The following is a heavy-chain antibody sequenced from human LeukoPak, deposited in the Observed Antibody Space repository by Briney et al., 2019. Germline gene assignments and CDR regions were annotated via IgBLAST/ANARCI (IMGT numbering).Heavy chain of an antibody. Sequence: SETLSLTCTGSGGSISSSSYYWGWIRQPPGKGLEWIGSIYYSGSTYYNPSLKSRVTISVDTSKNQSSLKLSSVTAADTAVYYCARAVDSSGYYPPAFDYWGQGTLVTVSS. CDR1: GGSISSSSYY. CDR2: IYYSGST. J-gene: IGHJ4*02. D-gene: IGHD3-22*01. V-gene: IGHV4-39*07. CDR3: ARAVDSSGYYPPAFDY.